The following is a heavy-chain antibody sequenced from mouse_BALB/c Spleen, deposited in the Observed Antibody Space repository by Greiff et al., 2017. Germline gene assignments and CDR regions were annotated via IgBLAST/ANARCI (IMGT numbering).Heavy chain of an antibody. CDR1: GYSITSDYA. V-gene: IGHV3-2*02. CDR2: ISYSGST. Sequence: EVQLQESGPGLVKPSQSLSLTCTVTGYSITSDYAWNWIRQFPGNKLEWMGYISYSGSTSYNPSLKSRISITRDTSKNQFFLQLNSVTTEDTATYYCARSRDGSTFAYWGQGTLVTVSA. CDR3: ARSRDGSTFAY. J-gene: IGHJ3*01. D-gene: IGHD1-1*01.